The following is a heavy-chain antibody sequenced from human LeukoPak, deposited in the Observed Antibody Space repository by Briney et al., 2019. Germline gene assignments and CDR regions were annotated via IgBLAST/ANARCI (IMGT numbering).Heavy chain of an antibody. CDR3: ASGAAVGASRFDY. CDR1: GFTFSSYW. CDR2: ISSSSSTI. Sequence: GGSLRLSCAASGFTFSSYWMNWVRQAPGKGLEWVSYISSSSSTIYYADSVKGRFTISRDSAKNSLYLQMNSLRAEDTAVYYCASGAAVGASRFDYWGQGTLVTVSS. V-gene: IGHV3-48*01. D-gene: IGHD6-13*01. J-gene: IGHJ4*02.